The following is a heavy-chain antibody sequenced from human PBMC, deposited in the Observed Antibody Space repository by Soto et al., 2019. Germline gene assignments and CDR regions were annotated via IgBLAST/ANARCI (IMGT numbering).Heavy chain of an antibody. CDR3: ARSGYLDY. Sequence: EVQVVESGGGLVQPGGSLRLSCAASGFTFSTYRMNWVRQAPGKGLEWVSYISSTGNTIYYPDSVKGRFTISRDTAKKSLYLQMNSRRAEDTAVYYCARSGYLDYWGQGTLVTVSS. V-gene: IGHV3-48*01. D-gene: IGHD2-8*02. CDR2: ISSTGNTI. J-gene: IGHJ4*02. CDR1: GFTFSTYR.